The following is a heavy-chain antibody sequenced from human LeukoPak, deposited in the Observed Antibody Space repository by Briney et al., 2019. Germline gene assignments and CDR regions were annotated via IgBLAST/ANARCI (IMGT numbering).Heavy chain of an antibody. J-gene: IGHJ4*02. CDR3: ARVRIAVERGVTKDFNY. D-gene: IGHD6-19*01. CDR1: GFTFGSYW. V-gene: IGHV3-7*01. CDR2: IRPDGSEK. Sequence: GGSLRLSCAASGFTFGSYWMAWVRQAPGKGLEWVANIRPDGSEKYYADSVRGRFTPSRDNTKNTLSLQINSMRDEDTAVYFCARVRIAVERGVTKDFNYGGQGTLVTVSS.